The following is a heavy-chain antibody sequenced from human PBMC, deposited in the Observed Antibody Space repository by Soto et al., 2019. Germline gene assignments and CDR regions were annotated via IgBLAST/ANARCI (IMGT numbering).Heavy chain of an antibody. Sequence: ASVKVSCKASGYTFTSYGISWVRQAPGQGLEWMGWISAYNGNTNYAQKLQGRVTMTTDTSTSTAYMELRSLRSDDTAVYYCARDQAPSQWLPDNWLDPWGQGTLVTVSS. CDR3: ARDQAPSQWLPDNWLDP. D-gene: IGHD6-19*01. J-gene: IGHJ5*02. CDR2: ISAYNGNT. V-gene: IGHV1-18*01. CDR1: GYTFTSYG.